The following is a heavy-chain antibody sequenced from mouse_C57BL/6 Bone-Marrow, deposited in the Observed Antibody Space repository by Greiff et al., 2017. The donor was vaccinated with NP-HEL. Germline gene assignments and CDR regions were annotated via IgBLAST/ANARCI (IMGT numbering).Heavy chain of an antibody. D-gene: IGHD2-4*01. V-gene: IGHV5-6*02. CDR2: ISSGGSYT. CDR3: ASPYDYDVAWFAY. Sequence: EVMLVESGGDLVKPGGSLKLSCAASGFTFSSYGMSWVRQTPDKRLEWVATISSGGSYTYYPDSVKGRFTISRDTAKNTLYLQMSSLKSEDTALYYCASPYDYDVAWFAYWGQGTLVTVSA. J-gene: IGHJ3*01. CDR1: GFTFSSYG.